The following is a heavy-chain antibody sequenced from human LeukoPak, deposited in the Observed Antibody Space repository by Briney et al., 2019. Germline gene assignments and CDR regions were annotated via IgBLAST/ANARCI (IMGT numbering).Heavy chain of an antibody. V-gene: IGHV3-23*01. CDR3: AKGGQTDRFDY. CDR1: GFTFSNYA. D-gene: IGHD5-12*01. J-gene: IGHJ4*02. Sequence: PGGSLRLSCAASGFTFSNYAMNWVRQAPGKGLEWVSLISGSTGSTYYADSVKGRFTISRDNSKSTLYLQMNSLRAEDTAVFYCAKGGQTDRFDYWGQGALVTVSS. CDR2: ISGSTGST.